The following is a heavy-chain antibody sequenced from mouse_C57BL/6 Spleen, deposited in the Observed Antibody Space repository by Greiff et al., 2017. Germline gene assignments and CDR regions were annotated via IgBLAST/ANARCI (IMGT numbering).Heavy chain of an antibody. CDR2: IYPGSGST. V-gene: IGHV1-55*01. Sequence: VQLQQPGAELVKPGASVKMSCKASGYTFTSYWITWVKQRPGQGLEWIGDIYPGSGSTNYNEKFKSKATLTVDTSSSPAYMQLSSLTSEDSAVYYCARCYYGSSPDWYFDVWGTGTTVTASS. CDR1: GYTFTSYW. D-gene: IGHD1-1*01. J-gene: IGHJ1*03. CDR3: ARCYYGSSPDWYFDV.